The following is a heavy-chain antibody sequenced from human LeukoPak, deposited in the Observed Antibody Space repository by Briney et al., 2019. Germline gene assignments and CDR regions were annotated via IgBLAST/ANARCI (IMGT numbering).Heavy chain of an antibody. D-gene: IGHD4-11*01. Sequence: SETLSLTCAVYGGCFSGYYWSWIRQPPGKGLEWIGEINHSGGTNYNPSPKSRVSISFKTTNNQSFLKLSYVSAGDTAVYYCASAGGMTTVIAGVHCVYFYLDVWGKGTTVTVSS. V-gene: IGHV4-34*01. CDR2: INHSGGT. CDR3: ASAGGMTTVIAGVHCVYFYLDV. J-gene: IGHJ6*03. CDR1: GGCFSGYY.